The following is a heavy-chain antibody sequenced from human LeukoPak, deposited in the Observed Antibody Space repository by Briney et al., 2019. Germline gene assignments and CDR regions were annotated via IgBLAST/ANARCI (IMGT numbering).Heavy chain of an antibody. CDR3: AKDKSTVTTMYYYYGMDV. Sequence: PGRSLRLSCAASGFTFSSYGMHWVRQAPGKGLEWVAVISYDGSNKYYADSVKGRFTISRDNSKNTLYLQMNSLRAEDTVVYYCAKDKSTVTTMYYYYGMDVWGQGTTVTVSS. CDR2: ISYDGSNK. D-gene: IGHD4-17*01. V-gene: IGHV3-30*18. J-gene: IGHJ6*02. CDR1: GFTFSSYG.